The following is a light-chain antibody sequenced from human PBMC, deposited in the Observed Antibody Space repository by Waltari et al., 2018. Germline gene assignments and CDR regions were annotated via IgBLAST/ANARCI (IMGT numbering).Light chain of an antibody. Sequence: ETVMTQSPATLSVSPGERASFYCGASRSVDTYVDWYPQKVGQSPRLIIYNASTRASGVPARFSGSGSGTAFTLIINDLQTDDSALYFCQQYGTWPPDTFGQGTKVEIK. CDR2: NAS. J-gene: IGKJ2*01. V-gene: IGKV3-15*01. CDR1: RSVDTY. CDR3: QQYGTWPPDT.